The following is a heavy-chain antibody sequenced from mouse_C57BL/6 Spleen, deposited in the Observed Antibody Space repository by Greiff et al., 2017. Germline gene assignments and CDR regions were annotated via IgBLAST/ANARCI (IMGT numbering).Heavy chain of an antibody. CDR2: IDPSDSYT. V-gene: IGHV1-50*01. D-gene: IGHD1-1*01. J-gene: IGHJ1*03. CDR3: ARSNGSSYGYFDV. Sequence: QVQLQQPGAELVKPGASVKLSCKASGYTFTSYWMQWVKQRPGQGLEWIGEIDPSDSYTNYNQKFKGKATLTVDTSSSTAYMQLSSLTSEDSAFYYCARSNGSSYGYFDVWGTGTTVTVSS. CDR1: GYTFTSYW.